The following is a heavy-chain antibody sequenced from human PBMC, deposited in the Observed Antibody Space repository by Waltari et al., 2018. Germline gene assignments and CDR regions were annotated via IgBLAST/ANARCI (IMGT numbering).Heavy chain of an antibody. D-gene: IGHD3-3*01. CDR2: IRGDGNEK. CDR1: GFTFSNYW. J-gene: IGHJ3*01. V-gene: IGHV3-7*01. CDR3: ATSRFEAAYDV. Sequence: EVQLVESGGGLVQPGASLRLSCAASGFTFSNYWMTWVRQAPGKGVDWVANIRGDGNEKHYVDSAKVRFTISRDNVQNSLYLDMNSLRVEDTAVYYCATSRFEAAYDVWGRGTMVAVSS.